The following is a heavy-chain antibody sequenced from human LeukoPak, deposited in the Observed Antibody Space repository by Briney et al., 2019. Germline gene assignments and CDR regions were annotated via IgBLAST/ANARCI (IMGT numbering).Heavy chain of an antibody. CDR3: AKGAGYSYGWIDH. CDR2: IFSAGTT. Sequence: PGGSLRLSCAASGFTFSSYAMSRVRQAPGKGLEWVSAIFSAGTTYDTDSVKGRFTISRDDSKNTVSLQMSSLRAEDTAVYYCAKGAGYSYGWIDHWGQGALVTVSS. V-gene: IGHV3-23*01. CDR1: GFTFSSYA. J-gene: IGHJ4*02. D-gene: IGHD5-18*01.